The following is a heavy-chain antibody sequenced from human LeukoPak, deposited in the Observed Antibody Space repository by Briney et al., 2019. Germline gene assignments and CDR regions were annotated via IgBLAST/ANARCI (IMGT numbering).Heavy chain of an antibody. CDR1: GFTFSSYS. D-gene: IGHD6-19*01. V-gene: IGHV3-21*01. CDR2: ISSSSSYI. CDR3: ARDMIRFIAVAGTRAFDI. Sequence: GGSLRLSCAASGFTFSSYSMNWVRQAPGKGLEWVSSISSSSSYIYYADSVKGRFTISRDNAKNSLYLQMNSLRAEDTAVYYCARDMIRFIAVAGTRAFDIWGQGTMVTVSS. J-gene: IGHJ3*02.